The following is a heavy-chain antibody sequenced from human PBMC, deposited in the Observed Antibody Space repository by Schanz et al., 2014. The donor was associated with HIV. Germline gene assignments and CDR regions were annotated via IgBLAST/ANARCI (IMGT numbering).Heavy chain of an antibody. CDR1: GFTFSSYA. CDR2: ISYDGSIK. CDR3: ARDVSYDSSGYYSDYYYGMDL. Sequence: QVQLVESGGGVVQPGRSLRLSCTASGFTFSSYAIQGGGEAPGKGLEWVAIISYDGSIKKYADSVKGRFTISRDNSKNTLYLQMNSLRAEDTAVYYCARDVSYDSSGYYSDYYYGMDLSPQGTTVTVSS. J-gene: IGHJ6*02. D-gene: IGHD3-22*01. V-gene: IGHV3-30-3*01.